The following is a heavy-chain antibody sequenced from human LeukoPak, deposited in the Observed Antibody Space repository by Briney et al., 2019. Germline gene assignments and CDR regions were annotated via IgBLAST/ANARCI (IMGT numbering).Heavy chain of an antibody. Sequence: SETLSLTCTVSGGSISSYYWSWIRQPPGKGLEWIGYIYYSGSTNYNPSLKSRVTISVDTSKNQFSLKLSSVTAADTAVYYCARANIVDYYHYYGMDVWGQGTTVTVSS. CDR2: IYYSGST. D-gene: IGHD5-12*01. CDR3: ARANIVDYYHYYGMDV. CDR1: GGSISSYY. J-gene: IGHJ6*02. V-gene: IGHV4-59*01.